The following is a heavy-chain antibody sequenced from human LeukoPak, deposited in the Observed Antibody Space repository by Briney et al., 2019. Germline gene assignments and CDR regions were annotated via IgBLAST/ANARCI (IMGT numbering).Heavy chain of an antibody. CDR2: INHSGST. Sequence: PSETLSLTCAVYGGSFSGYYWSWILQPPGKGLEWIGEINHSGSTNYNPSLKSRVTISVDTSKNQFSLKLSSVTAADTAVYYCARGRYSSIWYYFDYWGQGTLVTVSS. CDR1: GGSFSGYY. V-gene: IGHV4-34*01. CDR3: ARGRYSSIWYYFDY. J-gene: IGHJ4*02. D-gene: IGHD6-13*01.